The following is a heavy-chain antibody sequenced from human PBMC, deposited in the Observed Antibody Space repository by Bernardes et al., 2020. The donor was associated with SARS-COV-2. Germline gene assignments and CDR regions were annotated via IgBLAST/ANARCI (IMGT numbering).Heavy chain of an antibody. CDR1: GFTFSNYW. J-gene: IGHJ4*02. V-gene: IGHV3-7*01. CDR3: ARDPWDNYVAFDY. D-gene: IGHD4-4*01. Sequence: GSLRLSCAVSGFTFSNYWMTWVRQAPGKGLEWVANIKQDGSEKFYVDSVKGRFTISRDNAKNTLYLQMNSLRAEDTAVYYCARDPWDNYVAFDYWGQGTLVTVSS. CDR2: IKQDGSEK.